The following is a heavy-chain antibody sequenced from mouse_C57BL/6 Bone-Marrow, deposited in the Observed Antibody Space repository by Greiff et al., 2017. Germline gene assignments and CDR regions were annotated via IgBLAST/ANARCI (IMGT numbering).Heavy chain of an antibody. CDR3: TRGNYYGSSYGYFDV. D-gene: IGHD1-1*01. CDR2: IDPETGGT. V-gene: IGHV1-15*01. CDR1: GYTFTDYE. Sequence: VQLQQSGAELVRPGASVSLSCTASGYTFTDYEMHWVQQPPVHGLEWLGAIDPETGGTAYNQQFKGKAILTGDKSSSTAYMELRRLTSEDSAVYYCTRGNYYGSSYGYFDVWGTGTTVTVSS. J-gene: IGHJ1*03.